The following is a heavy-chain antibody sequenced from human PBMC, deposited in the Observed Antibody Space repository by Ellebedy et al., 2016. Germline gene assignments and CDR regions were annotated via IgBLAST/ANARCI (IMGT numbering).Heavy chain of an antibody. J-gene: IGHJ4*02. CDR1: GFTFNNYW. Sequence: GGSLRLSCAASGFTFNNYWMYWVRQAPGKGLEWVASIKEDGSFKQYADSVRGRFTISRDNSKNTLYLQMNSLGVEDTAVYYCAAVGYSSGWYTIGDYWGQGILVTVSS. D-gene: IGHD6-19*01. CDR2: IKEDGSFK. V-gene: IGHV3-7*01. CDR3: AAVGYSSGWYTIGDY.